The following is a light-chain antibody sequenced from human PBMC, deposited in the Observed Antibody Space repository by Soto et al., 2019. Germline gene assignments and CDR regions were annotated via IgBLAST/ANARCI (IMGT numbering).Light chain of an antibody. V-gene: IGKV1-5*03. Sequence: DIQMTQSPSTLSASVGDRVTITCRASQSISVWLAWYQQKAGKAPNLLIYKASRLESGVPSRFSGSGSETEFTLTISGLQPGDSATYYCQQYNTYSAFGQGTKVDI. CDR1: QSISVW. J-gene: IGKJ1*01. CDR2: KAS. CDR3: QQYNTYSA.